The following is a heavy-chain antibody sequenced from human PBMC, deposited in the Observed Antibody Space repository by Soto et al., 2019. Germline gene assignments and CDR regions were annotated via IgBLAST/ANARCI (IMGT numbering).Heavy chain of an antibody. V-gene: IGHV4-39*01. CDR2: IYYSGST. J-gene: IGHJ4*02. Sequence: PSETLSLTCTVSGGSISSSSYYWGWIRQPPGKGLEWIGSIYYSGSTYYNPSLKSRVTISVDTSKNQFSLKLSSVTAADTAVYYCARQKTYYFDYWGRGTLVTVSS. CDR1: GGSISSSSYY. CDR3: ARQKTYYFDY.